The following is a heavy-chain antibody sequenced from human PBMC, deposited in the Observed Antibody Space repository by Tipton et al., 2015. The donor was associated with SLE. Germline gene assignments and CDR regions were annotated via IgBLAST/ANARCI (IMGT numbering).Heavy chain of an antibody. V-gene: IGHV4-34*01. D-gene: IGHD5-12*01. CDR3: ARHELVATKADY. J-gene: IGHJ4*02. Sequence: TLSLTCAVYGGSFRGYYWTWIRQSPEKGLEWIGESDHTGNTNYNPSPKSRVTISVDTSKNQFSLKLSSVTAADTAVYYCARHELVATKADYWGQGTLVTVSS. CDR2: SDHTGNT. CDR1: GGSFRGYY.